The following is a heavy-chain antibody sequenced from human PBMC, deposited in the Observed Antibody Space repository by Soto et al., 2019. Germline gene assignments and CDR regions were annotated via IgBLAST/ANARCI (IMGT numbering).Heavy chain of an antibody. Sequence: PSETLSLTCTVSGCSISSSSYFWGWIRQPPGKGLEWIGSIYYSGSAYYNPALESRVTISVDTSKSQFSLRLTCVTPQNTAVFYCGRHPGYVLYYFDYWGQGTLVTVSS. J-gene: IGHJ4*02. V-gene: IGHV4-39*01. CDR1: GCSISSSSYF. CDR2: IYYSGSA. D-gene: IGHD3-10*02. CDR3: GRHPGYVLYYFDY.